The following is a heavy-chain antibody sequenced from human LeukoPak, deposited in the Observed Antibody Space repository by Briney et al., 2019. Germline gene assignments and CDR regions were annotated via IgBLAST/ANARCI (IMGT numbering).Heavy chain of an antibody. V-gene: IGHV4-39*01. CDR1: GGSISSYY. CDR3: ARLHRGTPAWAAY. CDR2: IYYSGST. J-gene: IGHJ4*02. D-gene: IGHD2-2*01. Sequence: SSETLSLTCTVSGGSISSYYWGWIRQPPGKGLEWIGSIYYSGSTYYNPSLKSRVTISVDTSKNQFSLKLSSVTAADTAVYYCARLHRGTPAWAAYWGQGTLVTVSS.